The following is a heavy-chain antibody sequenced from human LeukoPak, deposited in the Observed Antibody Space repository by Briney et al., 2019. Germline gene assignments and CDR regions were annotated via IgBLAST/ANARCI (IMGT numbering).Heavy chain of an antibody. CDR3: ARGMVSSWYYFDY. V-gene: IGHV3-7*01. D-gene: IGHD6-13*01. Sequence: GGSLRLSCAASGFTFSSYWMSWVRQAPGKGLEWVANIKQDGSEKYYVDSVKGRFTISRDNAKNSLYLQMNSLRAEDTAVYYCARGMVSSWYYFDYWGQGTLVTVSS. CDR1: GFTFSSYW. CDR2: IKQDGSEK. J-gene: IGHJ4*02.